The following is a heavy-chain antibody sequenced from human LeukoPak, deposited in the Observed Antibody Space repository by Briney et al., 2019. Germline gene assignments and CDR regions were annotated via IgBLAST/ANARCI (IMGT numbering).Heavy chain of an antibody. Sequence: GGSLRLSCEASGLTFSSYGMSWVRQAPGKGLQWVSAITGDGTTTYYADSVKGRFTISRDNSKNMLYLQMSSLRAEDTAVYYRAKMQGYFDYWGQGTLVPVSS. CDR3: AKMQGYFDY. CDR2: ITGDGTTT. CDR1: GLTFSSYG. J-gene: IGHJ4*02. V-gene: IGHV3-23*01.